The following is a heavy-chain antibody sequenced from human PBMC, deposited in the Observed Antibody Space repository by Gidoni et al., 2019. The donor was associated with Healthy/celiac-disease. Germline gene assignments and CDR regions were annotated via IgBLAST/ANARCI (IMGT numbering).Heavy chain of an antibody. J-gene: IGHJ4*02. D-gene: IGHD2-15*01. CDR2: IYYSGST. Sequence: QVQLQESGPGLVKPSETLSLTCTVSGGSISSYYWSWIRQPPGKGLEWIGYIYYSGSTNYNPSLKSRVTISVDTSKNQFSLKLSSVTAADTAVYYCARGGEGYCSGGSCYSIYFDYWGQGTLVTVSS. CDR1: GGSISSYY. CDR3: ARGGEGYCSGGSCYSIYFDY. V-gene: IGHV4-59*08.